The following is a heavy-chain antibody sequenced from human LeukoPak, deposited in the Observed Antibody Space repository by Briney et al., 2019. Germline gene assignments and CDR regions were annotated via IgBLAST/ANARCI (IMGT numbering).Heavy chain of an antibody. V-gene: IGHV3-30*18. CDR3: AKDLGIAAAGTLPLDY. CDR1: GFTFSSYG. J-gene: IGHJ4*02. Sequence: GRSLRLSCAVSGFTFSSYGMHWVRQAPGKGLEWVAVISYDGSNKYYGDSVKGRITISRDNSKNTLYLQMNSLKAEDTAVYYCAKDLGIAAAGTLPLDYWGQGTLVTVSS. D-gene: IGHD6-13*01. CDR2: ISYDGSNK.